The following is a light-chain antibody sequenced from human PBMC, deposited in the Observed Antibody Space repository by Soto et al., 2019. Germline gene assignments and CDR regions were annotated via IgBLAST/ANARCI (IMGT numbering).Light chain of an antibody. J-gene: IGKJ1*01. CDR2: TAS. V-gene: IGKV1-17*01. CDR3: LQNNSYPVT. Sequence: DIQMTQSPSSLSASVGDRVTITCRASHGIRHDLAWYHRKPGKAPKRPTNTASSLQSGVPPRSRGSGSEKEFTLTTSSLQPEDFATYYCLQNNSYPVTFGQGTKVDI. CDR1: HGIRHD.